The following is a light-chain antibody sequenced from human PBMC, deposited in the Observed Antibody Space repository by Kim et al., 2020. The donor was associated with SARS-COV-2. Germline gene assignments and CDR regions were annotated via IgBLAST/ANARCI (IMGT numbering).Light chain of an antibody. Sequence: DIQMTQSPSSLSASVGDRVTITCQASQDISNYLNWYQQKPGKAPKLLIYDASNLETGVPSRFSGSGSGTDFTFTISSLQPEDIATYYCQHQRTFGPGTKVDIK. CDR1: QDISNY. V-gene: IGKV1-33*01. CDR3: QHQRT. J-gene: IGKJ3*01. CDR2: DAS.